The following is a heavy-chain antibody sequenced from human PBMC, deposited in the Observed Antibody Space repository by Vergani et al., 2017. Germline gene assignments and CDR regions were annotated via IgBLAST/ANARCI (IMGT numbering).Heavy chain of an antibody. CDR3: ARGRYCSSTSCSPNTYRGYYYYMDV. J-gene: IGHJ6*03. V-gene: IGHV4-34*01. Sequence: QVQLQQWGAGLLKPSETLSLTCAVYGGSFSGYYWSWIRQPPGKGLEWIGEINHSGSTNYNPSLKSRVTISVDTSKNQFSLKLSSVTAADTAVYYCARGRYCSSTSCSPNTYRGYYYYMDVWGKGP. D-gene: IGHD2-2*01. CDR1: GGSFSGYY. CDR2: INHSGST.